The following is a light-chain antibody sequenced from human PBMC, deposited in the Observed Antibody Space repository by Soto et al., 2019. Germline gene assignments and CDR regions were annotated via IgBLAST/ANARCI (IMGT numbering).Light chain of an antibody. CDR3: CAYGDSYRFV. V-gene: IGLV2-11*01. Sequence: QSALTQPRSVSGSPGQSVTISCTGSSSDIGAYDYVSWYQQFPGKAPEVIIYDVRKRPSGVPDRFSGSKSGNAVSLTISGLQAEDEADYYCCAYGDSYRFVFGPGTKVTVL. CDR2: DVR. J-gene: IGLJ1*01. CDR1: SSDIGAYDY.